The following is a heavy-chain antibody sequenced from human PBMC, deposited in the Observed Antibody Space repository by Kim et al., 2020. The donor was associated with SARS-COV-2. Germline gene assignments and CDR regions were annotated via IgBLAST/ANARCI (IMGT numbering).Heavy chain of an antibody. J-gene: IGHJ3*02. CDR2: ISSSGSTI. V-gene: IGHV3-11*01. CDR1: GFTFSDYY. CDR3: ARSRRSLVYRIAAVDWSFDI. D-gene: IGHD6-13*01. Sequence: GGSLRLSCAASGFTFSDYYMSWIRQAPGKGLEWVSYISSSGSTIYYADSVKGRFTISRDNAKNSLYLQMNSLRAEDTAVYYCARSRRSLVYRIAAVDWSFDIWGQGTMVTVSS.